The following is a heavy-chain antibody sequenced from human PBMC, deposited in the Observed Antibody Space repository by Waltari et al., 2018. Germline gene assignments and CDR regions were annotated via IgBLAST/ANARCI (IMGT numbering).Heavy chain of an antibody. CDR3: AGGGYSGSDFPQH. CDR2: IQQNGSEK. D-gene: IGHD5-12*01. J-gene: IGHJ4*02. V-gene: IGHV3-7*04. Sequence: EVQLVESGGDLVQPGGSLRLSCAASGFPFSRSWMTWVRQAPGKGLEWVGNIQQNGSEKWYADSVRGRFTISRDNAMNSLYLQMNSLRDEDTAVYYCAGGGYSGSDFPQHWGLGTLVSVSP. CDR1: GFPFSRSW.